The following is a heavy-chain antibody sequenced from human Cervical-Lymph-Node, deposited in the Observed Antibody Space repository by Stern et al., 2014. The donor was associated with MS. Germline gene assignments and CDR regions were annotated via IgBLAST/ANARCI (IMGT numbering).Heavy chain of an antibody. Sequence: QLQLQESGPGLVKPSETLSLTCTVSGGSISSYFWSWIRQPPGKGLEWIGSIYYSGSTNYNPSLNSRVTISVDASKNQFSLKLSSVTAADTAVYYCAREGIVGATPSFDYWGQGTLVTVSS. CDR3: AREGIVGATPSFDY. D-gene: IGHD1-26*01. J-gene: IGHJ4*02. CDR1: GGSISSYF. CDR2: IYYSGST. V-gene: IGHV4-59*01.